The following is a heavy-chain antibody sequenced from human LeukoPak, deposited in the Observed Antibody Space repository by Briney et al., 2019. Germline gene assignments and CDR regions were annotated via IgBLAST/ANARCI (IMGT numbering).Heavy chain of an antibody. V-gene: IGHV3-74*01. CDR3: ARSLGGAYDY. D-gene: IGHD1-26*01. CDR1: GFPFSSYW. Sequence: GGSLRLSCAASGFPFSSYWMHWVRQAPGKGLVWVSRINIDGSNTNYADSVKGRFTISRDDAKNTLYLQMDSLRAEDTAVYYCARSLGGAYDYWGQGTLVTVSS. CDR2: INIDGSNT. J-gene: IGHJ4*02.